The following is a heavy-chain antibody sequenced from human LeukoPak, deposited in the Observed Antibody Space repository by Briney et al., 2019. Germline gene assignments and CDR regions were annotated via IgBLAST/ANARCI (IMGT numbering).Heavy chain of an antibody. CDR1: GFTFSNYW. D-gene: IGHD2-2*01. Sequence: GGSLRLSCSASGFTFSNYWMSWVRQAPGKGLEWVADIKQDESEKYYVDSVKGRFTISRDNAKSSLYLQMNSLRAEDTAVYYCARALDSSSSRYQAFEEWGQGTLVTVSS. V-gene: IGHV3-7*01. CDR3: ARALDSSSSRYQAFEE. CDR2: IKQDESEK. J-gene: IGHJ4*02.